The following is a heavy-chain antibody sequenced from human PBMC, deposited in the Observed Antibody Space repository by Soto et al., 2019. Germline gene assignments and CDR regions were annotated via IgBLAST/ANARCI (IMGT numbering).Heavy chain of an antibody. CDR1: GGSVGSSGHY. J-gene: IGHJ4*02. Sequence: QLQLQESGPGLVKPSETLSLICNVSGGSVGSSGHYWGWIRQAPGKGLEWIVSSYYSAGSYYNPSLKTRVTTSMDASTNQFSLTMTSVTAADTAVYYCARHTSRGYSSSWFFVDWGQGTLVTVSS. CDR2: SYYSAGS. CDR3: ARHTSRGYSSSWFFVD. V-gene: IGHV4-39*01. D-gene: IGHD2-2*01.